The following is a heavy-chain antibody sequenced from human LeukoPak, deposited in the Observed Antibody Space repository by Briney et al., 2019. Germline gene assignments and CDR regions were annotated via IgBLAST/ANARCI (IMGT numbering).Heavy chain of an antibody. CDR3: ARDPSAFGELSKIADY. V-gene: IGHV3-11*04. D-gene: IGHD3-10*01. J-gene: IGHJ4*02. Sequence: RGSLRLSCAASGFTFSDYYMSWIRQAPGKGLEWVSYISSSGSTIYYADSVKGRFTISRDNAKNSLYLQMNSLRAEDTAVYYCARDPSAFGELSKIADYWGQGTLVTVSS. CDR2: ISSSGSTI. CDR1: GFTFSDYY.